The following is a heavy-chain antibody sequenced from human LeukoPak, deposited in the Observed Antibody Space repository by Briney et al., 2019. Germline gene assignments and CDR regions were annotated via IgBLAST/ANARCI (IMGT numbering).Heavy chain of an antibody. V-gene: IGHV4-39*01. D-gene: IGHD3-10*01. J-gene: IGHJ3*02. CDR1: GGSISSSSYY. CDR2: IYYSGST. Sequence: SETLSLTCTVSGGSISSSSYYWGWIRQPPGKGLEWIGSIYYSGSTYYNPSLKSRVTISVDTTKNQFSLKLSSVTAADTAVYYCARVRGLLGDAFDIWGQGTMVTVSS. CDR3: ARVRGLLGDAFDI.